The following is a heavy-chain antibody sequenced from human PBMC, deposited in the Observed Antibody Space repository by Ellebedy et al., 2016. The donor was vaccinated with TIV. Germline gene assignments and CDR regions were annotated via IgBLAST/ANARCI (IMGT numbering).Heavy chain of an antibody. V-gene: IGHV1-18*04. CDR2: ISGYNGNT. J-gene: IGHJ4*02. Sequence: ASVKVSCKASGYTLINYGFSWVRQAPGQGLELMGWISGYNGNTNYAQKFQGRVTMTTDTSTSTAYMELRSLRSDDTAVYYCARTNVVGVTIFDYWGQGTLVTVSS. D-gene: IGHD1-26*01. CDR3: ARTNVVGVTIFDY. CDR1: GYTLINYG.